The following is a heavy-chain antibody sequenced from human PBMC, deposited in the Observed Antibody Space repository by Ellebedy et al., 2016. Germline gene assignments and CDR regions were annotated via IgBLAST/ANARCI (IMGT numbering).Heavy chain of an antibody. V-gene: IGHV3-20*01. CDR2: INWNGGST. CDR1: GFTFDDYG. CDR3: ARDPLGGDTGSL. Sequence: GESLKISCAASGFTFDDYGMSWVRQAPGKGLEWVSGINWNGGSTGYADSVKGRFTISRDNAKNSLYLQMNSLRAEDTALYHCARDPLGGDTGSLWGQGTMVTVSS. J-gene: IGHJ3*01. D-gene: IGHD5-18*01.